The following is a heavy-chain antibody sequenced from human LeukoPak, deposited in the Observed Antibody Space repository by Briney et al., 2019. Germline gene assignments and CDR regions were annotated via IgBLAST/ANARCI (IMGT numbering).Heavy chain of an antibody. V-gene: IGHV4-39*01. J-gene: IGHJ6*03. CDR2: IYYSGST. Sequence: SETLSLTCTVSGGSISSSSYYWGWIRQPPGKGLEWIGSIYYSGSTYYNPSLKSLVTISVDTSKNLFSLKLSSVTAADTAVYYCARLEYSSSFQPSYYCYYYMDVWGKGTTVTVSS. CDR1: GGSISSSSYY. CDR3: ARLEYSSSFQPSYYCYYYMDV. D-gene: IGHD6-6*01.